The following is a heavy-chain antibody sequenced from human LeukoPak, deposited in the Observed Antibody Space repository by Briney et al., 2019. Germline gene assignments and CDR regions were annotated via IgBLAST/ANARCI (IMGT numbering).Heavy chain of an antibody. CDR2: ISSNGGST. CDR1: GFTFSSYA. D-gene: IGHD3-22*01. V-gene: IGHV3-64*01. J-gene: IGHJ4*02. Sequence: GGSLRLSCAASGFTFSSYAMYWVRQAPGKGPEYVSAISSNGGSTYYANSVKGRFTISRDNSKNTLYLQMGSLRAEDMAVYYCARVPIPGDSSGYYPDYWGQGTLVTVSS. CDR3: ARVPIPGDSSGYYPDY.